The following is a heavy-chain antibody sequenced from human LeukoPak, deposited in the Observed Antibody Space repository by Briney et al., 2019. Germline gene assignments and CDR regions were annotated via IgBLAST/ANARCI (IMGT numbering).Heavy chain of an antibody. CDR1: GFTFSSYG. V-gene: IGHV3-23*01. Sequence: PGGSLRLSCAASGFTFSSYGMSWVRQAPGKGLEWVSSISSTGGTTYYADSVKGRFTISRDNSKNTLYLQMNSLRAEDTAVYYCAKDNYGSSVYWGQGTLVTVSS. D-gene: IGHD3-10*01. CDR3: AKDNYGSSVY. CDR2: ISSTGGTT. J-gene: IGHJ4*02.